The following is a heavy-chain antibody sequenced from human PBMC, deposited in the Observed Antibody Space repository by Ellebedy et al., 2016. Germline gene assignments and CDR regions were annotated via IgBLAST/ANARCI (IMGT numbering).Heavy chain of an antibody. J-gene: IGHJ4*02. CDR2: INHSGST. Sequence: SETLSLTCGVYGGSFSGYYWSWIRQPPGKGLEWIGEINHSGSTNYKPSLKSRVPISVDTSRNQFSLNLDSVTAADTAVFYCARGGFWGSSYFDYWGQGTLVTVSS. CDR1: GGSFSGYY. CDR3: ARGGFWGSSYFDY. D-gene: IGHD3-16*01. V-gene: IGHV4-34*01.